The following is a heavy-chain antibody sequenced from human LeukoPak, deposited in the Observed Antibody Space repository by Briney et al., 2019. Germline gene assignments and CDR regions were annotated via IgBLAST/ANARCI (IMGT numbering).Heavy chain of an antibody. CDR2: IKEDGSGT. D-gene: IGHD3-10*01. CDR1: GFNFRSFW. V-gene: IGHV3-7*03. CDR3: AKVGTMVRGAKEYYFDY. Sequence: GGSLRLSCAVSGFNFRSFWMSWVRQAPGKGLEWVANIKEDGSGTFYVDSVKGRFTISRDNAKNSLYLQMNSLRAEDTALYYCAKVGTMVRGAKEYYFDYWGQGTLVTVSS. J-gene: IGHJ4*02.